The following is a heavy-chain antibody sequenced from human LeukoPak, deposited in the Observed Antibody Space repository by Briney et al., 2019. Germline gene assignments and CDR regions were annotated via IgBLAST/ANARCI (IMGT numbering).Heavy chain of an antibody. Sequence: GGSLRLSCAASGFTFSSYAMSWVRQAPGKGLEWVSAISGSGGSTYYADSVKGRFTISRDISRNTLYLQMNSLRAEDTAVYYCAKDGVGATSGLYYFDYWGQGTLVTVSS. V-gene: IGHV3-23*01. CDR2: ISGSGGST. CDR1: GFTFSSYA. D-gene: IGHD1-26*01. J-gene: IGHJ4*02. CDR3: AKDGVGATSGLYYFDY.